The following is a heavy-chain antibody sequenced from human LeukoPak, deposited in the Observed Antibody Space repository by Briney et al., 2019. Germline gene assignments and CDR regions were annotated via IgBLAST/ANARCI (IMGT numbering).Heavy chain of an antibody. V-gene: IGHV3-7*01. CDR1: GFKFSDYY. CDR2: IRHDGSDE. J-gene: IGHJ1*01. Sequence: GGSLRLSCVASGFKFSDYYMSWVRQAPGKGLEWVADIRHDGSDEYNVDSVKGRFTISRDNAKNSLFLQMNSLRAEDTAVYYCARDSGTYSTEHWGQGTLVTVSS. CDR3: ARDSGTYSTEH. D-gene: IGHD1-26*01.